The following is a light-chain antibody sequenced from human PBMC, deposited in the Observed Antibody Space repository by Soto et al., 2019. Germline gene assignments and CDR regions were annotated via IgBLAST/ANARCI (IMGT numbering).Light chain of an antibody. V-gene: IGLV2-14*03. J-gene: IGLJ7*01. CDR1: SSDVGGYNY. CDR2: DVT. Sequence: QSALTQPASVSGSPGQSITISCTGSSSDVGGYNYVSWYQHHPGKAPKLMIYDVTNRPSGVSNRFSGSKSGTTASLTISGLQAEDEADYYCRSYTSSKSPVFGGGTQLTVL. CDR3: RSYTSSKSPV.